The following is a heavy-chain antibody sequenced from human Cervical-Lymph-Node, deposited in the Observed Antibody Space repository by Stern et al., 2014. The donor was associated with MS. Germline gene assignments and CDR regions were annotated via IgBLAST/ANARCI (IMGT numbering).Heavy chain of an antibody. CDR3: AKRVFREWYFDL. V-gene: IGHV3-9*01. Sequence: VQLVESGGGLVRPGRSLRLSCAASGFTFNDYAMHWVRQAPGKGLEWVARVSWNSVAIDYADSVKGRFTISRDNAENFLYLQMNSLRPEDTAFYYCAKRVFREWYFDLWGRGTLVTVSS. CDR1: GFTFNDYA. J-gene: IGHJ2*01. CDR2: VSWNSVAI.